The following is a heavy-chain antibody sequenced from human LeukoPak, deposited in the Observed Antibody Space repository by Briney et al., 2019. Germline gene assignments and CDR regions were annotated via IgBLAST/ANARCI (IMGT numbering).Heavy chain of an antibody. Sequence: GASVKVSCKASGYTFTGYYMHWVRQAPGQGLEWMGWINPNSGGTNYAQKFQGRVTMTRDTSISTAYMDLSRLRSDDTAVYYCARGITGTTRCFDYWGQGTLVTVSS. V-gene: IGHV1-2*02. D-gene: IGHD1-7*01. CDR3: ARGITGTTRCFDY. CDR2: INPNSGGT. CDR1: GYTFTGYY. J-gene: IGHJ4*02.